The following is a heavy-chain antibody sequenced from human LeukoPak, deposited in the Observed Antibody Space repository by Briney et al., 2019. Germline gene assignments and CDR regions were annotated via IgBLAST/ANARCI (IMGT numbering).Heavy chain of an antibody. CDR3: ARDGGTGTTGHYYYMDV. D-gene: IGHD1-7*01. CDR2: IIPIFGTT. CDR1: GGTFSSHA. J-gene: IGHJ6*03. Sequence: SVKVSCKASGGTFSSHAISWVRQAPGQGLEWVGGIIPIFGTTNYAQKFQGRVTITTDESTSTGYMELRSLRSEDTAVYYCARDGGTGTTGHYYYMDVWGKGTTVTVSS. V-gene: IGHV1-69*05.